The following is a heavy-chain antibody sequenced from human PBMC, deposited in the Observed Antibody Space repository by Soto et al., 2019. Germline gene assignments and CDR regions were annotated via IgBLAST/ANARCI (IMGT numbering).Heavy chain of an antibody. D-gene: IGHD6-19*01. J-gene: IGHJ6*02. CDR3: ARASGYYYYYGMDV. V-gene: IGHV1-2*04. Sequence: ASVKVSCKASGYTFTGYYMHLVRQAPGQGLEWMGWINPNSGGTNYAQKFQGWVTMTRDTSISTAYMELSRLRSDDTAVYYCARASGYYYYYGMDVWGQGTTVTVSS. CDR1: GYTFTGYY. CDR2: INPNSGGT.